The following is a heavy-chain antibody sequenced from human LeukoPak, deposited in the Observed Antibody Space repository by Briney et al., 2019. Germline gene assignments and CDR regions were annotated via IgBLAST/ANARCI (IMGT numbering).Heavy chain of an antibody. V-gene: IGHV1-45*02. D-gene: IGHD1-26*01. CDR1: GYTFTYRY. CDR2: ITPFNGNT. CDR3: ARSPQWGGY. Sequence: GASVKVSCKGSGYTFTYRYLHWVRQAPGQALEWMGWITPFNGNTNYAQKFQDRVTITRDRSMSTAYMELSSLRSEDTAMYYCARSPQWGGYWGQGTLVTVSS. J-gene: IGHJ4*02.